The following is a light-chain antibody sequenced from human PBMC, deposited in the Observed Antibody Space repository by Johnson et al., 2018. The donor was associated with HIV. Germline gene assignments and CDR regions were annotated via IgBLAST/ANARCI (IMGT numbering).Light chain of an antibody. CDR2: DNN. CDR3: GTWDSSLSAYYV. CDR1: NSNIGNNY. V-gene: IGLV1-51*01. Sequence: QSVLTQPPSVSAAPGQKVTISCSGSNSNIGNNYVSWYQQLPGTAPKLLIYDNNKRPSGIPDRFSGSKSGTSATLGITGLQTGAEADYYCGTWDSSLSAYYVFGTGTKVTVL. J-gene: IGLJ1*01.